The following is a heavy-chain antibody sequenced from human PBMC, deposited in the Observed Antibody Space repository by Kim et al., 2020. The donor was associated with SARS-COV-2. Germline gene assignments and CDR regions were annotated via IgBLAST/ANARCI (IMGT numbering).Heavy chain of an antibody. CDR3: VGGGGGWHYYGSGFRPN. Sequence: GGSLRLSCAASGFTFSSYEMNWVRQAPGKGLEWVSYISSSGSTIYYADSVKGRFTISRDNAKNSLYLQMNSLRAEDTAVYYCVGGGGGWHYYGSGFRPNWGQGTLVTVSS. CDR2: ISSSGSTI. D-gene: IGHD3-10*01. J-gene: IGHJ4*02. V-gene: IGHV3-48*03. CDR1: GFTFSSYE.